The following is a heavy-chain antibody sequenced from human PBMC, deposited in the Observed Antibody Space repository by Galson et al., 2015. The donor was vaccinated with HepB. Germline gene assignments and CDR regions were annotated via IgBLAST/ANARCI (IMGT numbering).Heavy chain of an antibody. V-gene: IGHV3-11*01. D-gene: IGHD1-26*01. Sequence: SLRLSCAASGFTFSDYYMNWIRQAPGKGLEWVSYIGSNGTTIYYADAVKGRFTISRDNAKNSLYLQMNNLRAGDTAVYFCLGALEYWGQGALVTVSS. CDR1: GFTFSDYY. CDR3: LGALEY. CDR2: IGSNGTTI. J-gene: IGHJ4*02.